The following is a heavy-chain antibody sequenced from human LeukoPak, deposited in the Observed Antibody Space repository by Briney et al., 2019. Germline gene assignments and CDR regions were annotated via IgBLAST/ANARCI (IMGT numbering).Heavy chain of an antibody. D-gene: IGHD3-3*01. V-gene: IGHV3-30*03. CDR1: GFTFSSYG. Sequence: GRSLRLSCAASGFTFSSYGMYWVRQAPGKGLEWVAVISYDGSNKYYADSVKGRFTISRDNAKNSLYLQMNSLRAEDTAVYYCARKTSSGQGPHMDVWGKGTTVTVSS. J-gene: IGHJ6*03. CDR2: ISYDGSNK. CDR3: ARKTSSGQGPHMDV.